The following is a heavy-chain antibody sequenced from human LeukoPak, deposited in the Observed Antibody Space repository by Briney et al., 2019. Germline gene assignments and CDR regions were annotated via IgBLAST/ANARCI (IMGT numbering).Heavy chain of an antibody. CDR1: GFSFGDYA. V-gene: IGHV3-49*04. Sequence: PGRSLRLSCTASGFSFGDYAMSWVRQAPGKGLEWVGLARSNVYGGTTEYAASVKGRFSISREDSKSIANLHMNSLKTDDTAVYFCTTSLRSGWYRGFDYWGQGTLVTVSS. CDR3: TTSLRSGWYRGFDY. J-gene: IGHJ4*02. CDR2: ARSNVYGGTT. D-gene: IGHD6-19*01.